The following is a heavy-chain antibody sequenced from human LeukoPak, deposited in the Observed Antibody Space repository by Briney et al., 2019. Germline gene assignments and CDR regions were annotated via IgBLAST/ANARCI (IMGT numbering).Heavy chain of an antibody. D-gene: IGHD1-1*01. CDR3: ARSGYNWNDVIFFDY. V-gene: IGHV3-21*01. J-gene: IGHJ4*02. Sequence: GGSLRLSCAASGFTFSGYTMNWVRQAPGKGLEWVSSISSSSSSIYYADSVKGRFIISRDNAKNSLYLQMNSLRAEDTAVYYCARSGYNWNDVIFFDYWGQGTLVTVSS. CDR2: ISSSSSSI. CDR1: GFTFSGYT.